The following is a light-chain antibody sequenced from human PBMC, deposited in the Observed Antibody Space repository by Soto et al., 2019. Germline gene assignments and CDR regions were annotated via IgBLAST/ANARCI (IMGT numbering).Light chain of an antibody. CDR3: QVWDSSSDHPGV. Sequence: SYVLTQPPSVSVAPGKTARITCGGNNIGSKSVHWYQQKPGQAPVLVIYYDSDRPSGMPERFSGSNSGNTATLTISRVEDGDEADYYCQVWDSSSDHPGVFGGGTKLTVL. CDR2: YDS. V-gene: IGLV3-21*04. J-gene: IGLJ2*01. CDR1: NIGSKS.